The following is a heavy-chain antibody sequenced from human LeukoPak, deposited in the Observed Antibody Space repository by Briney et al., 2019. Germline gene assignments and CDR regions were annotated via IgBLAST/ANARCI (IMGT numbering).Heavy chain of an antibody. CDR1: GGSVSSGSFY. V-gene: IGHV4-61*01. CDR3: ARSYCGSDCYSGTYWYFDL. CDR2: ISYSGST. D-gene: IGHD2-21*02. J-gene: IGHJ2*01. Sequence: SETLSLTCTVSGGSVSSGSFYWSWIRQPPGKGLEWIGYISYSGSTNYNPSLKSRVTISVDTSKNQFPLKLSSVTAADTAVYYCARSYCGSDCYSGTYWYFDLWGRGTLVTVSS.